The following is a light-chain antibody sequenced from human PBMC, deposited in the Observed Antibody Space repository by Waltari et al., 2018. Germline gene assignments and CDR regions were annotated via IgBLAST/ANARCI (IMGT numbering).Light chain of an antibody. CDR3: QQVNSFPAT. CDR2: GAS. Sequence: DIQMTQSPSSVSAFVGGRVTITCRARQSISNWLAWYQQKPGKAPKLLIYGASDLHSGVPSRFSGSGAGTDFTLTISSLQAEDFATYYCQQVNSFPATFGGGTTVEIK. V-gene: IGKV1-12*01. CDR1: QSISNW. J-gene: IGKJ4*01.